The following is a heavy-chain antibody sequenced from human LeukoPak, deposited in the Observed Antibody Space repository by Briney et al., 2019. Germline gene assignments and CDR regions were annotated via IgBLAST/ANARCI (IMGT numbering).Heavy chain of an antibody. CDR2: ISNSGGST. V-gene: IGHV3-23*01. J-gene: IGHJ4*02. D-gene: IGHD3-16*01. Sequence: PGGSLRLSCAASGFTFSDYAMSWVRQAPGKGLEWVSTISNSGGSTHYADSLKGRFTISRDNSKSTLHLQMNSLRAEDTAIYYCTKDVGVILFDYWGQGTLVTVSS. CDR3: TKDVGVILFDY. CDR1: GFTFSDYA.